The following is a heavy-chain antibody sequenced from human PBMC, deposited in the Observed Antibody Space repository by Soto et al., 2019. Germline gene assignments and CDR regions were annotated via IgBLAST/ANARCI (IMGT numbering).Heavy chain of an antibody. Sequence: QVQLMQSGAEVRKPGASVKVSCKASGYTFTDYDINWVRQATGQGLEWLGWMTPKSGYTGYAQKFQGRVTLTRDTSRGTAYMELSSPTSEDTAVYYCTRNLYNTGDFDHWGQGTLVTVSS. CDR3: TRNLYNTGDFDH. CDR2: MTPKSGYT. V-gene: IGHV1-8*02. J-gene: IGHJ4*02. D-gene: IGHD1-20*01. CDR1: GYTFTDYD.